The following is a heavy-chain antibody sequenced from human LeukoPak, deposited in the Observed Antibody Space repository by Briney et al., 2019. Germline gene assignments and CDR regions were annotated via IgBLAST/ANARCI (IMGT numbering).Heavy chain of an antibody. Sequence: AGGSLRLSCAASGFTVSSNYMSWVRQAPGKGLEWVSLISGDGGSTYYADSMKGRFTISRDNSKNSLYLQMNSLRTEDTALYYCARDSQEFFQHWGQGTLVTVSS. J-gene: IGHJ1*01. CDR1: GFTVSSNY. V-gene: IGHV3-43*02. CDR2: ISGDGGST. CDR3: ARDSQEFFQH.